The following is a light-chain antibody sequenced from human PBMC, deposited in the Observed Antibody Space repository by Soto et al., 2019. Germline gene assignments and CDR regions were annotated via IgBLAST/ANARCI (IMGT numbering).Light chain of an antibody. Sequence: VMTLSKETVSVSKGETANLSWRARSTRSPHLARDPARPGQSPRLLIHGASTRATCIPARFSGSGSGTEFTLTISSLQSDDFGIYYCQPDNKLPPFTFGPGAKVDIK. CDR2: GAS. J-gene: IGKJ3*01. V-gene: IGKV3D-15*01. CDR1: TRSPH. CDR3: QPDNKLPPFT.